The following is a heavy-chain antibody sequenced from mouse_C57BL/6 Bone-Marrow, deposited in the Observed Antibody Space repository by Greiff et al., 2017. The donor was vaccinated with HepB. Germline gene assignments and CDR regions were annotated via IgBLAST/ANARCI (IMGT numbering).Heavy chain of an antibody. CDR2: ISDGGSYT. Sequence: EVKLMESGGGLVKPGGSLKLSCAASGFTFSSYAMSWVRQTPEKRLEWVATISDGGSYTYYPDNVKGRFTISRDTAKNNLYLQMSHLKSEDTAMYYCACIHYYGSGWYFDVWGTGTTVTVSS. J-gene: IGHJ1*03. CDR3: ACIHYYGSGWYFDV. D-gene: IGHD1-1*01. CDR1: GFTFSSYA. V-gene: IGHV5-4*03.